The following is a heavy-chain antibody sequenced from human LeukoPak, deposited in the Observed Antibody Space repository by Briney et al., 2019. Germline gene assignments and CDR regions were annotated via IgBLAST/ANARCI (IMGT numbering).Heavy chain of an antibody. CDR2: IFYSGST. CDR1: GCSISSSSYY. CDR3: ARQKFCYGYFDS. D-gene: IGHD5-18*01. J-gene: IGHJ5*01. V-gene: IGHV4-39*01. Sequence: ETLSLTCTVSGCSISSSSYYWGWIRQPPGKGREWIGSIFYSGSTYYNPPLKSRVTISADTSKNQFSLRLSSVTATDTAVYYCARQKFCYGYFDSWGQGTLVTVSS.